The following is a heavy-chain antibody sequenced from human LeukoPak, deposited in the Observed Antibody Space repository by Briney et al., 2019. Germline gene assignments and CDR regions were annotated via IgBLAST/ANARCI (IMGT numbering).Heavy chain of an antibody. CDR2: INHSGST. D-gene: IGHD2-2*02. J-gene: IGHJ2*01. V-gene: IGHV4-34*01. Sequence: SETLSLTCAVYGGSFSGYYWSWIRQPPGKGLEWIGEINHSGSTNYNPSLKSRVTISVDTSKNQFSLKLSSVTAADTAVYYCARGLGYCSSTSCYIYFDLWGRGTLVTVSS. CDR1: GGSFSGYY. CDR3: ARGLGYCSSTSCYIYFDL.